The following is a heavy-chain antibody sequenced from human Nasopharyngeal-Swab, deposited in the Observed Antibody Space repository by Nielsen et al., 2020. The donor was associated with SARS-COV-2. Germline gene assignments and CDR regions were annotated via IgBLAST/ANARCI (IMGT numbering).Heavy chain of an antibody. CDR2: IIPIFGTA. D-gene: IGHD6-13*01. CDR1: GGTFSSYA. V-gene: IGHV1-69*06. J-gene: IGHJ4*02. CDR3: ARDAGIAAAGNYPLDY. Sequence: SVKVSCKASGGTFSSYAISWVRQAPGQGLEWMGGIIPIFGTANYAQKFQGRVTITADKSTSTAYMELSSLRSEDTAVYYCARDAGIAAAGNYPLDYWGQGTLVTVSS.